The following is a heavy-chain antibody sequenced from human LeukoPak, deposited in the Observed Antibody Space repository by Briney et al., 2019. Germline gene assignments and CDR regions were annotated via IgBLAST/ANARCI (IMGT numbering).Heavy chain of an antibody. D-gene: IGHD6-6*01. Sequence: PGGSLRLSCAASGFTFSSYSMNWVRQAPGKRLEWVSYISNTGSTIYYADSVRGRFTISRDNAKNSLYLQMNSLRAEDTAVYYCARGPYTSSNYFDYWGQGTLVTVSS. CDR3: ARGPYTSSNYFDY. CDR1: GFTFSSYS. CDR2: ISNTGSTI. J-gene: IGHJ4*02. V-gene: IGHV3-48*01.